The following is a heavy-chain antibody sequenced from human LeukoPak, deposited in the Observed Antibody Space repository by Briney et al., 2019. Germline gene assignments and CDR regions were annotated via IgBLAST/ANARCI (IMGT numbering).Heavy chain of an antibody. Sequence: PGGSLRLSCAASGFTFSSYSMNWVRQPPGKGLEWIGEIYHSGSTNYNPSLKSRVTISVDKSKNEFSLKLSSVTAADTAVYYCASYTVNYDILTVPIGMDVWGQGTTVTVSS. CDR3: ASYTVNYDILTVPIGMDV. D-gene: IGHD3-9*01. V-gene: IGHV4-4*02. J-gene: IGHJ6*02. CDR1: GFTFSSYSM. CDR2: IYHSGST.